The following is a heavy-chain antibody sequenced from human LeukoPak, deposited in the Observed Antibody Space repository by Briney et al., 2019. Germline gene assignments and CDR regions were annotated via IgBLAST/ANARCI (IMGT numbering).Heavy chain of an antibody. D-gene: IGHD1-20*01. CDR1: GFTFSSYA. J-gene: IGHJ4*02. CDR3: AKDVGNWNGNFDY. V-gene: IGHV3-23*01. CDR2: ISGSGGNT. Sequence: GGSLRLSCAASGFTFSSYAVSWVRQAPGKGLEWVSAISGSGGNTYYADSVKGRFTISRDNSKNTLYLQMNSLRAADTAVYFCAKDVGNWNGNFDYWGQGTLVTVSS.